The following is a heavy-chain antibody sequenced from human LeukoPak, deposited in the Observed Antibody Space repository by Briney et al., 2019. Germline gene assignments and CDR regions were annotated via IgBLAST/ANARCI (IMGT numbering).Heavy chain of an antibody. J-gene: IGHJ4*02. CDR3: ARVSPNTVTTLQYFDY. V-gene: IGHV3-48*03. Sequence: GGSLRLSCAASGFTFSSYEMNWVRQAPGKGLEWISYISSSGSTIYYADSVKGRFTMSRDNAKNSLYLQMNSLRAEDTAVYYCARVSPNTVTTLQYFDYWGQGTLVTVSS. D-gene: IGHD4-17*01. CDR2: ISSSGSTI. CDR1: GFTFSSYE.